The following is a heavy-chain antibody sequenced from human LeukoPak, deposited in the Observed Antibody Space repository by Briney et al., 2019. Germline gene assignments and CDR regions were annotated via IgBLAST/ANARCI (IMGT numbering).Heavy chain of an antibody. Sequence: GGSLRLSCAASGFAFSDYYMTWIRQAPGKGLEWISYISTSSSAIYYADSVKGRFTISRDNAKNSLYLQMNSLRVEDTAVYYCARVLGAPYYDFWGQGILVTVSS. V-gene: IGHV3-11*01. CDR2: ISTSSSAI. CDR1: GFAFSDYY. CDR3: ARVLGAPYYDF. D-gene: IGHD1-26*01. J-gene: IGHJ4*02.